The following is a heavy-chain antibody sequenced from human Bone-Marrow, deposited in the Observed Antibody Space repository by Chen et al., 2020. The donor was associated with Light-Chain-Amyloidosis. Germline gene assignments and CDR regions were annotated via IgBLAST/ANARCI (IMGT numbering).Heavy chain of an antibody. Sequence: EVQLEQSGPAVKKPGESLKISCKGSGYTFPNYWSGWVRQMPGKGLEWRGVMYPDDSDARYSPSFEGQVTISADKSITTAYLQGRGLKASDTAMYYCARRRDGYNFDYWGQGTLVTVSS. CDR3: ARRRDGYNFDY. V-gene: IGHV5-51*01. CDR2: MYPDDSDA. D-gene: IGHD5-12*01. CDR1: GYTFPNYW. J-gene: IGHJ4*02.